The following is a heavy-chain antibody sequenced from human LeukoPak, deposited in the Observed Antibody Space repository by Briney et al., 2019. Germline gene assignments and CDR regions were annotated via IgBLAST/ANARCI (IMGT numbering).Heavy chain of an antibody. J-gene: IGHJ4*02. CDR3: AKRGVVIRVILVGFHKEAYYFDS. CDR1: GIILSNYG. Sequence: GGSLRLSCAVSGIILSNYGMSWVRQAPGKGLEWVAGISDSGGRTNYADSVKGRFTISRDNPKNTLYLRMNSLRAEDTAVYFCAKRGVVIRVILVGFHKEAYYFDSWGQGALVTVSS. D-gene: IGHD3-22*01. V-gene: IGHV3-23*01. CDR2: ISDSGGRT.